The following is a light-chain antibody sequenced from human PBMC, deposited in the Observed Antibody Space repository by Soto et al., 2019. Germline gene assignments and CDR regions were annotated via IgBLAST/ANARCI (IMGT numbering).Light chain of an antibody. Sequence: QSALAQSCPVCVSPGQSVTISCTGTASDVGGYSYVSWYQQHPGKVPKLIIYDVSKWPSGVPDRFSGSKSGNTASLTISGLQAEDEGDYYCCSYAGSYPLVFGTGTKVTVL. J-gene: IGLJ1*01. CDR2: DVS. CDR1: ASDVGGYSY. CDR3: CSYAGSYPLV. V-gene: IGLV2-11*01.